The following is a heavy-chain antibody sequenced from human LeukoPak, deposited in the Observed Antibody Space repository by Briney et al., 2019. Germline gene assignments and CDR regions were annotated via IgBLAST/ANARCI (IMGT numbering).Heavy chain of an antibody. D-gene: IGHD3-3*01. V-gene: IGHV4-31*11. CDR1: GGSISSGDYY. CDR2: IYYSGST. Sequence: PSETLSLTCAVSGGSISSGDYYWNWIRQHPGKGLEWIGYIYYSGSTYYNPSLKSRVTISVDTSKNQFSLKLSSVSAADTAVYYCASGYYTAYFYGMDVWGQGTTVTVSS. J-gene: IGHJ6*02. CDR3: ASGYYTAYFYGMDV.